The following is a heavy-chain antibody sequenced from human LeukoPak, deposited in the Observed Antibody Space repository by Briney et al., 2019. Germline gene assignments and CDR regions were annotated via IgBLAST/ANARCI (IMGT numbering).Heavy chain of an antibody. CDR3: ARRGIVGAVFGYYYYMDV. Sequence: GGSLRLSCAASGFTFSSYSMNWVRQAPGKGLEWVSSISSSSSYIYYADSVKGRFTISRDNAKNSLYLQMNSLRAEDTALYYCARRGIVGAVFGYYYYMDVWGKGTTVTVSS. CDR1: GFTFSSYS. J-gene: IGHJ6*03. CDR2: ISSSSSYI. D-gene: IGHD1-26*01. V-gene: IGHV3-21*04.